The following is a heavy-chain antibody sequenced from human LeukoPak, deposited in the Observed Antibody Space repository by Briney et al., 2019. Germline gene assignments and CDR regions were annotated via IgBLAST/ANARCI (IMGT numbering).Heavy chain of an antibody. D-gene: IGHD3-22*01. CDR3: ARETDYFDNNHYFDY. V-gene: IGHV4-31*03. CDR1: GGSISSGGYY. J-gene: IGHJ4*02. Sequence: SETLSLTCTASGGSISSGGYYWSWIRQRPGKGLEWIGYIYYSENTYFNPSLKSRVTISVDTSKNQFSLKLNSVTAADTAVYHCARETDYFDNNHYFDYWGQGTLVTVSS. CDR2: IYYSENT.